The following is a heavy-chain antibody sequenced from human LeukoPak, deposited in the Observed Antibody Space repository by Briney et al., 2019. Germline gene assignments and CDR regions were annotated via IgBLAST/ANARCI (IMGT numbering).Heavy chain of an antibody. CDR2: IYYSGST. V-gene: IGHV4-59*01. Sequence: SETLPSTGPFPGGSIISNSWSWIRKPPGRELKWIGYIYYSGSTNYIPSLKSRVTMSVDTSKNQFSLKLSSVTAADTAVYYCARSQQLIRTFDSWGQGTLVTVSS. CDR3: ARSQQLIRTFDS. D-gene: IGHD6-13*01. CDR1: GGSIISNS. J-gene: IGHJ4*02.